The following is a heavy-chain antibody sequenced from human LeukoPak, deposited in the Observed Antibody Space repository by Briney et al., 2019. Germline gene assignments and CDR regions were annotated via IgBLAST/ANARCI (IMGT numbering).Heavy chain of an antibody. CDR1: GFTFSSYA. CDR2: ISASGGST. CDR3: AKVGGYCSSTSCYEGIYGLDV. D-gene: IGHD2-2*01. J-gene: IGHJ6*02. Sequence: PGGSLRLSCAASGFTFSSYAMSWVRQAPGKGLEWVSAISASGGSTYYADSVEGRFTFSRDNSKNTLYLQMNSLRAEDTAVYNCAKVGGYCSSTSCYEGIYGLDVWGQGTTVTVSS. V-gene: IGHV3-23*01.